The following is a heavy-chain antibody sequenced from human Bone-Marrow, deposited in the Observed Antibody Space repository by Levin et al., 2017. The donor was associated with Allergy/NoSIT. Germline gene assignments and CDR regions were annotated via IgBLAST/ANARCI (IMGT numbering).Heavy chain of an antibody. CDR2: INQDGSEK. Sequence: PGGSLRLSCAASGFTFETYGMNWVRQAPGKGLEWVANINQDGSEKFYVDSVEGRFTISRDNSKNSLYLQMNSLRVDDMAIYYCARGRTGLDAWGQGILVTVSS. V-gene: IGHV3-7*01. CDR1: GFTFETYG. D-gene: IGHD1-1*01. J-gene: IGHJ5*02. CDR3: ARGRTGLDA.